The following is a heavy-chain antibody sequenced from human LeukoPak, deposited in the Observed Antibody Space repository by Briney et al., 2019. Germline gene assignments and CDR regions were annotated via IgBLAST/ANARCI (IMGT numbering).Heavy chain of an antibody. J-gene: IGHJ4*02. CDR1: GGSISSYY. Sequence: PSETLSLTCTVAGGSISSYYWSWIRQPPGKGLEWIGYIHYSGSTNYNPSLKSRVTISVDTSKNQLSLRVRSVIAADTAVYYCAREWSAFDYWGQGTLATLSS. CDR3: AREWSAFDY. V-gene: IGHV4-59*13. CDR2: IHYSGST. D-gene: IGHD2-15*01.